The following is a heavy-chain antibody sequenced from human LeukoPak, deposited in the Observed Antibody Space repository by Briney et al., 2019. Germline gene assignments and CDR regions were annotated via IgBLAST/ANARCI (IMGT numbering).Heavy chain of an antibody. J-gene: IGHJ5*02. CDR1: GCTFSSYT. D-gene: IGHD1-26*01. Sequence: SVKVSCKASGCTFSSYTISWLRQAPGQGLEWMGRIIPILGIANYAQKFQGRVTITADKSTSTAYMELSSRRSEDTVVYYCARQATSIVGATTNWFDPWGQGTLVTVSS. CDR3: ARQATSIVGATTNWFDP. CDR2: IIPILGIA. V-gene: IGHV1-69*02.